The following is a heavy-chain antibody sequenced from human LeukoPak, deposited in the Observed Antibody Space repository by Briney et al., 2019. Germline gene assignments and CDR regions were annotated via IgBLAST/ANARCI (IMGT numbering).Heavy chain of an antibody. V-gene: IGHV4-34*01. CDR1: GGSFSGYY. Sequence: KPSETLSLTCAVYGGSFSGYYWSWIRQPPGKGLEWIGEINHSGSTNYNPSLKSRVTISVDTSKNQFSLKLSSVTAADTAVYYCARGHRGTLDPWGQGTLVTVSS. CDR2: INHSGST. D-gene: IGHD1-14*01. CDR3: ARGHRGTLDP. J-gene: IGHJ5*02.